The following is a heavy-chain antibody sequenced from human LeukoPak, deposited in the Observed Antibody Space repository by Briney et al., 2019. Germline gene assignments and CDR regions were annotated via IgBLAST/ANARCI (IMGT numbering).Heavy chain of an antibody. D-gene: IGHD2-15*01. V-gene: IGHV1-2*02. J-gene: IGHJ4*02. Sequence: ASVKVSCKASGYTFTGYYMHWVRQAPGQGLEWMGWINPNSGGTNYAQKFQGRVTMTRDTSISTAYMELSRLRSDDTAVYYCAREWSDRYCSGGSCYSGHYWVQGTLVTVSS. CDR3: AREWSDRYCSGGSCYSGHY. CDR2: INPNSGGT. CDR1: GYTFTGYY.